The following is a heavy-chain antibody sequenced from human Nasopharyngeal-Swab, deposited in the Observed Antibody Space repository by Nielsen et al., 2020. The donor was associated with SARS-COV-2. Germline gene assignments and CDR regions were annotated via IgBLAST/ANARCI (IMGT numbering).Heavy chain of an antibody. V-gene: IGHV3-21*01. CDR3: AGEGRDSSSYYFDY. Sequence: GGSLRLSCAASGFTFSSYSMNRVRQAPGKGLEWVSSISSSSSYIYYADSVKGRFTISRDNAKNSLYLQMNSLRAEDTAVYYCAGEGRDSSSYYFDYWGQGTLVTVSS. J-gene: IGHJ4*02. CDR1: GFTFSSYS. D-gene: IGHD6-6*01. CDR2: ISSSSSYI.